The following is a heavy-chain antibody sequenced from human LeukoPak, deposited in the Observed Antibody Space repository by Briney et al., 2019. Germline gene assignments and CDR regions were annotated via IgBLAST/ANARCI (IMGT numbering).Heavy chain of an antibody. CDR3: AKGGGRVGAPSY. D-gene: IGHD1-26*01. CDR1: GFTFSSYS. Sequence: GGSLRLSCAASGFTFSSYSMNWVRQAPGKGLEWVSSVSSSSSYIYYADSVKGRFTISRDNSKNTLYLQMNSLRAEDTAVYYCAKGGGRVGAPSYWGQGTLVTVSS. J-gene: IGHJ4*02. V-gene: IGHV3-21*04. CDR2: VSSSSSYI.